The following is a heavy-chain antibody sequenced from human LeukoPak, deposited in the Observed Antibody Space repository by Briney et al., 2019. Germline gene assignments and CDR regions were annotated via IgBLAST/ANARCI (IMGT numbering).Heavy chain of an antibody. CDR2: ITSDGDDK. D-gene: IGHD3-10*01. CDR3: AKPDGSGSYALN. V-gene: IGHV3-30*18. Sequence: TGRSLRLSCAASGFTFSSFGFHWVRQAPGKGLEWVALITSDGDDKYYADSVKARFTISRDNSKNTLYLQMNSLRTEDTAMYYCAKPDGSGSYALNWGQGTLVTVSS. J-gene: IGHJ4*02. CDR1: GFTFSSFG.